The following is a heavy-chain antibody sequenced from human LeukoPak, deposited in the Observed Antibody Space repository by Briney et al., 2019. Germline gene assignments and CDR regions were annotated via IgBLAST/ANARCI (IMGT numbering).Heavy chain of an antibody. V-gene: IGHV3-30*02. CDR2: IGHDARND. D-gene: IGHD6-13*01. Sequence: GGSLRLSCAASGFMFNTYNMHSVRQAPGKGLEWVAFIGHDARNDHYVDSVKGRFTVSRDNSRNTLYLQMNSLRAEDTAVYYCAKDSGSSWYAVDYWGQGTLVTVSS. J-gene: IGHJ4*02. CDR1: GFMFNTYN. CDR3: AKDSGSSWYAVDY.